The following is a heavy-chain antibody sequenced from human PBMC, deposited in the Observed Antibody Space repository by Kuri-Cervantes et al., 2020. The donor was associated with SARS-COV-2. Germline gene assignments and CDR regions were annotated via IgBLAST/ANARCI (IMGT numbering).Heavy chain of an antibody. D-gene: IGHD6-13*01. Sequence: SVKVSCKTSGGTFSSYAISWVRQAPGQGLEWMGRIIPILGIANYAQKLQGRVTITADKSTSTAYMELSSLGSEDTAVYYCAREYSSSWYARPDYYYGMDVWGQGTTVTVSS. V-gene: IGHV1-69*04. CDR1: GGTFSSYA. CDR2: IIPILGIA. J-gene: IGHJ6*02. CDR3: AREYSSSWYARPDYYYGMDV.